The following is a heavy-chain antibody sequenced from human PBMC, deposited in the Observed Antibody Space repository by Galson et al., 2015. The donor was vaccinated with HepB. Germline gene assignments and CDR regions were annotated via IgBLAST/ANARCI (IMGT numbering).Heavy chain of an antibody. D-gene: IGHD4-23*01. J-gene: IGHJ4*02. CDR3: ARKKNYGGNTRRFDY. CDR2: INHSGST. Sequence: ETLSLTCAVYGGSFSGYYWSWIRQPPGKGLEWIGEINHSGSTNYNPSLKSRVTISVDTSKNQFSLKLSSVTAADTAVYYCARKKNYGGNTRRFDYWGQGTLVTVSS. CDR1: GGSFSGYY. V-gene: IGHV4-34*01.